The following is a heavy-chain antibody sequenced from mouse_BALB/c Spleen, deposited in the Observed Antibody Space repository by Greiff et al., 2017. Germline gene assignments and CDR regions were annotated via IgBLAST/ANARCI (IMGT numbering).Heavy chain of an antibody. V-gene: IGHV2-9*02. CDR3: ARDGGKNYYYFDY. J-gene: IGHJ2*01. D-gene: IGHD2-1*01. Sequence: VQRVESGPGLVAPSQSLSITCTVSGFSLTSYGVHWVRQPPGKGLEWLGVIWAGGSTNYNSALMSRLSISKDNSKSQVFLKMNSLQTDDTAMYYCARDGGKNYYYFDYWGQGTTLTVSS. CDR1: GFSLTSYG. CDR2: IWAGGST.